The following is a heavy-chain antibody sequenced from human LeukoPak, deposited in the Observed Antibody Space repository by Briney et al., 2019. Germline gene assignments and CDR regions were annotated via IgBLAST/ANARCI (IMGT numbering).Heavy chain of an antibody. J-gene: IGHJ4*02. D-gene: IGHD3-3*01. V-gene: IGHV1-46*01. Sequence: ASVKVSCKASGYTFTSYYMHWVRQAPGQGLEWMGIINPSGGSTSYAQKFQGRVTMTRDTSTSTVYMELSSLRSEDTAVYYCARVITIFGVVTLPLNYWGQGTLVTVSS. CDR3: ARVITIFGVVTLPLNY. CDR1: GYTFTSYY. CDR2: INPSGGST.